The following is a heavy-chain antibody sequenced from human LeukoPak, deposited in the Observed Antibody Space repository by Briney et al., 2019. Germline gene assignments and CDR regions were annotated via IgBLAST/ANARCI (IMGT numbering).Heavy chain of an antibody. V-gene: IGHV4-39*07. D-gene: IGHD6-19*01. J-gene: IGHJ5*02. CDR3: ARGRPCNSGVPPWFDP. Sequence: SETLSLTCTVSGVSISSDDYFWGWIRQSPGKGLEWIASVSYSGTVYYNPSLESRVTISLDTSKNQFSLTMNSVTAADTALYYCARGRPCNSGVPPWFDPWGQGTLVTVSS. CDR1: GVSISSDDYF. CDR2: VSYSGTV.